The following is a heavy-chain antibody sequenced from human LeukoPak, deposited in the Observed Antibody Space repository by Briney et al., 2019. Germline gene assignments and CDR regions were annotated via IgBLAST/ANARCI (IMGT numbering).Heavy chain of an antibody. V-gene: IGHV3-33*06. D-gene: IGHD3-22*01. J-gene: IGHJ4*02. CDR2: IWYDGSNK. CDR1: GFTFSSYG. CDR3: AKAHDSSGYSSDY. Sequence: GRSLRLSCAASGFTFSSYGMHWVRQAPGKGLEWVAVIWYDGSNKYYADSVKGRFTISRDNSKNTLYLQMNSLRAEDTAVYYCAKAHDSSGYSSDYWGQGTLVTVSS.